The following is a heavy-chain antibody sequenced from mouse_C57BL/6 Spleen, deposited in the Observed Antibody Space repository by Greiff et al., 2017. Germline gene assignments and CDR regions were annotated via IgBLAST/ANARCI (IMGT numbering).Heavy chain of an antibody. CDR2: ISSGGSYT. J-gene: IGHJ3*01. Sequence: EVKLLESGGDLVKPGGSLKLSCAASGFTFSSYGMSWVRQTPDKRLEWVATISSGGSYTYYPDSVKGRFTISRDNAKNTLYLQMSSLKSEDTAMYYCARHHDDYDWFAYWGQGTLVTVSA. D-gene: IGHD2-4*01. CDR1: GFTFSSYG. V-gene: IGHV5-6*01. CDR3: ARHHDDYDWFAY.